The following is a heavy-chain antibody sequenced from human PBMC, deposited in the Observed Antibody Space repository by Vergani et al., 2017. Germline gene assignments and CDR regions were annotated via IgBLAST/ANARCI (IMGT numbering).Heavy chain of an antibody. D-gene: IGHD6-19*01. CDR2: ISSSSSYI. CDR1: GFTFSSYS. V-gene: IGHV3-21*01. J-gene: IGHJ6*02. Sequence: EVQLVESGGGLVKPGGSLRLSCAASGFTFSSYSMNWVRQAPGKGLEWVSSISSSSSYIYYADSVKGRFTISRDNAKNSLYLQMNSLRAEDTAVYYCARKVAGTSYYYYGMDVWGQGTTVTGSS. CDR3: ARKVAGTSYYYYGMDV.